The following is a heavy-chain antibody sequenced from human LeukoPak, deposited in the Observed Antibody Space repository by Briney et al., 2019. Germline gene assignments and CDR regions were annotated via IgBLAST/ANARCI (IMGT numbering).Heavy chain of an antibody. D-gene: IGHD6-25*01. V-gene: IGHV4-39*02. Sequence: SETLSLTCTVSGASISSGLFYWGWVRQPPGKGLEWVGTIYYSVYDRSTKYHPSLKSRVTISVDASKNHFSLRLTSVTAADTALYYCARRPRNNSGYAAHFDFWGQGILVTVSS. CDR1: GASISSGLFY. J-gene: IGHJ4*02. CDR3: ARRPRNNSGYAAHFDF. CDR2: IYYSVYDRST.